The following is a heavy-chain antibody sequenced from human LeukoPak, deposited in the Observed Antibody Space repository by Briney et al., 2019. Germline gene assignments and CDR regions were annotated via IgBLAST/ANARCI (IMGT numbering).Heavy chain of an antibody. Sequence: SETLSLTCAVYGGSFSGYYWSWIRQPPGKGLEWIGYIYYSGSTNYNPSLKSRVTISGDTSKKQFFLKLSSVTAADTAVYYCASLYYYDSSGYYFDYWGQGTLVTVSS. V-gene: IGHV4-59*01. CDR2: IYYSGST. D-gene: IGHD3-22*01. CDR1: GGSFSGYY. J-gene: IGHJ4*02. CDR3: ASLYYYDSSGYYFDY.